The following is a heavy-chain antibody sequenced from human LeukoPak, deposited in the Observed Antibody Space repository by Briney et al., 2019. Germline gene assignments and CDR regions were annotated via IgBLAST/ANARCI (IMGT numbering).Heavy chain of an antibody. CDR3: ARDHSEAGTYCSSTSCYRGCGRWFDR. Sequence: SVKVSCKASRGTFSRYAIIWVGQAPGQGLEWMGGIIPIFGTADYAQKFQGRVTITTDEPESTAYMELSSLRSEDTAVYYCARDHSEAGTYCSSTSCYRGCGRWFDRWVQGTLVGVSS. D-gene: IGHD2-2*01. V-gene: IGHV1-69*05. CDR1: RGTFSRYA. CDR2: IIPIFGTA. J-gene: IGHJ5*02.